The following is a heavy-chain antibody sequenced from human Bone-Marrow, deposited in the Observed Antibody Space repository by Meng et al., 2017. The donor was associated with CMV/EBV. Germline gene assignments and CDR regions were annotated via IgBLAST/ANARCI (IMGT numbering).Heavy chain of an antibody. D-gene: IGHD6-6*01. CDR1: GYTFTSYY. CDR3: ARDPIAARPFGWFDP. CDR2: INPSGGST. J-gene: IGHJ5*02. Sequence: ASVKVSCKASGYTFTSYYMHWVRQAPGQGLEWMGIINPSGGSTSYAQKFQGRLTMTRDTSTSTVYMELSSLRSEDTAVYYCARDPIAARPFGWFDPWGQGTLVTVSS. V-gene: IGHV1-46*01.